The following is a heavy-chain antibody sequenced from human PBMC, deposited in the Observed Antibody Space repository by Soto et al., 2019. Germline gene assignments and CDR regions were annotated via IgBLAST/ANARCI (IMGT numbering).Heavy chain of an antibody. CDR2: VSGGADST. CDR1: GLIFSNYA. CDR3: SKGALVVPAAIRGYFDY. D-gene: IGHD2-2*02. V-gene: IGHV3-23*01. J-gene: IGHJ4*02. Sequence: GGSLRLSCAASGLIFSNYAMGWVRQAPGKGLEWVSTVSGGADSTYYADSVKGRFTISRDNSKNTLYLQLNSLRAEDTAVYYCSKGALVVPAAIRGYFDYWGQGTLVPVHS.